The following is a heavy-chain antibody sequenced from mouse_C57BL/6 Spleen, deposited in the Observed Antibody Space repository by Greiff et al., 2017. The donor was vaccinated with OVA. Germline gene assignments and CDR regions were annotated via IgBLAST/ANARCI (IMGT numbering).Heavy chain of an antibody. CDR1: GYTFTDYE. Sequence: VQLQQSGAELVRPGASVTLSCKASGYTFTDYEMHWVKQTPVHGLEWIGAIDPETGGTAYNQKFKGKAILTADKSSSTAYMELRSLTSEASAVHYCTRLGYYGSRDYWGQGTTLTVSS. V-gene: IGHV1-15*01. CDR3: TRLGYYGSRDY. D-gene: IGHD1-1*01. CDR2: IDPETGGT. J-gene: IGHJ2*01.